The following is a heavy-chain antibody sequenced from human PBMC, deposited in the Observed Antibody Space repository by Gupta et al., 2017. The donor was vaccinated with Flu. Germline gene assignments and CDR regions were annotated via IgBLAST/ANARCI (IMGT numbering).Heavy chain of an antibody. CDR3: AKAFLSFEYCSSTSCPTDAFDI. Sequence: QAPGKGLEWVAVISYDGSNKYYADSVKGRFTISRDNSKNTLYLQMNSLRAEDTAVYYCAKAFLSFEYCSSTSCPTDAFDIWGQGTMVTVSS. D-gene: IGHD2-2*01. V-gene: IGHV3-30*18. CDR2: ISYDGSNK. J-gene: IGHJ3*02.